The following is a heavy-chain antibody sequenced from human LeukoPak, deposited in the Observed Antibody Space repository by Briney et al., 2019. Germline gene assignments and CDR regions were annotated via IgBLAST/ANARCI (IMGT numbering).Heavy chain of an antibody. CDR2: IYYSGST. Sequence: SETLSLTCTVSGGSISSSSYYRGWIRQPPGKGLEWIGNIYYSGSTYYNPSLKSRVTISADTSKNQFSLKLSSVTAADSAMYYCARLGSSAPLYYFDYWGQGTLVTVSS. CDR1: GGSISSSSYY. D-gene: IGHD6-19*01. J-gene: IGHJ4*02. V-gene: IGHV4-39*01. CDR3: ARLGSSAPLYYFDY.